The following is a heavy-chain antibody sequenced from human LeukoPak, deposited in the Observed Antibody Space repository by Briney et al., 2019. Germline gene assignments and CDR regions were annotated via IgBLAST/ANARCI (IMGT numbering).Heavy chain of an antibody. CDR3: ARDVAGTRTTVTTYQPFDI. J-gene: IGHJ3*02. D-gene: IGHD4-17*01. Sequence: GGSLRLSCAASGFTFSSYSMNWVRQAPGKGLEWVSSISSSSSYIYYADSVKGRFTISRDNAKNSLYLQMNSLRAEDTAVYYCARDVAGTRTTVTTYQPFDIWGQGTMVTVSS. CDR2: ISSSSSYI. CDR1: GFTFSSYS. V-gene: IGHV3-21*01.